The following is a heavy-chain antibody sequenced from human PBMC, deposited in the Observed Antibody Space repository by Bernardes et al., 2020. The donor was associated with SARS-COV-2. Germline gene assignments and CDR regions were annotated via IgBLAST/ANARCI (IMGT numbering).Heavy chain of an antibody. CDR2: IYYSGST. Sequence: SETLSLTCTVSGGSISSYYWSWIRQPPGKGLEWIGYIYYSGSTYYNPSLKSRVTISVDTSKNQFSLKLSSVTAADTAAYYCARQAGRITIFGVVIQDAFDIWGQGTMVTVSS. J-gene: IGHJ3*02. CDR3: ARQAGRITIFGVVIQDAFDI. V-gene: IGHV4-59*04. D-gene: IGHD3-3*01. CDR1: GGSISSYY.